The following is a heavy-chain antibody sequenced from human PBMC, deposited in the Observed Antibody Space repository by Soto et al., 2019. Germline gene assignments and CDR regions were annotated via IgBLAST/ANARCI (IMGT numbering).Heavy chain of an antibody. J-gene: IGHJ4*02. D-gene: IGHD3-22*01. CDR1: GFTFTSSA. Sequence: QMQLVQSGPEVKKPGTSVKVSCKASGFTFTSSAVQWVRQARGHRLEWIGWIVVGSGNTNYAQKFQERVTITRDMSTSTAYMELSSLRSEDTAVYYCAASYDSSGYYWAYWGQGTLVTVSS. V-gene: IGHV1-58*01. CDR3: AASYDSSGYYWAY. CDR2: IVVGSGNT.